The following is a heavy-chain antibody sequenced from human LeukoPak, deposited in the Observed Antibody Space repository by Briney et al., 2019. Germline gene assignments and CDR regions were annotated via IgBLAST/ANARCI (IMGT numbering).Heavy chain of an antibody. CDR3: AKDVQTYGSGSYLGY. J-gene: IGHJ4*02. CDR1: GFTFSSYA. CDR2: ISGSGGST. Sequence: GGSLRLSSAASGFTFSSYAMSWVRQAPGKGLEWVSAISGSGGSTYYADSVKGRFTISRDNSKNTLYLQMNSLRAEDTAVYYCAKDVQTYGSGSYLGYWGQGTLVTVSS. D-gene: IGHD3-10*01. V-gene: IGHV3-23*01.